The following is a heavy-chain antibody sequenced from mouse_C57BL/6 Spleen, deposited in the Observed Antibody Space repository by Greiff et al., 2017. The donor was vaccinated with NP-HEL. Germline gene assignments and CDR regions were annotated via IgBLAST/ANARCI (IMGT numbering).Heavy chain of an antibody. D-gene: IGHD2-3*01. V-gene: IGHV1-47*01. J-gene: IGHJ2*01. Sequence: QVQLQQSGAELVKPGASVKMSCKASGYTFTTYPIEWMKQNHGKSLEWIGNFHPYNDDTKYNEKFKGKATLTVEKSSSTVYLELSRLTSDDSAVYYWARGGIYDGYSLYYFDYWGQGTTLTVSS. CDR2: FHPYNDDT. CDR1: GYTFTTYP. CDR3: ARGGIYDGYSLYYFDY.